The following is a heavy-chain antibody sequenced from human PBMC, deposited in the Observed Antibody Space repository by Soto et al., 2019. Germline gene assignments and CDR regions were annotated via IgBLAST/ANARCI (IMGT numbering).Heavy chain of an antibody. CDR3: ARDQTKWLTDAFDI. Sequence: HVQLVQSGAEVKKPGASLKVSCKASGYTCISYGVSWVRHAPGQGLEWLGWISPYNGNTNYAQKFQGRITMTTDTSTSTVYMDLRSLRTDDTAIYYCARDQTKWLTDAFDIWGQGTMVVVSS. CDR2: ISPYNGNT. V-gene: IGHV1-18*01. J-gene: IGHJ3*02. D-gene: IGHD5-12*01. CDR1: GYTCISYG.